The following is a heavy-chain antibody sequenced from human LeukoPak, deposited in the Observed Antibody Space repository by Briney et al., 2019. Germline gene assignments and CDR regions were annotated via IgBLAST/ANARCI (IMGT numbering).Heavy chain of an antibody. Sequence: PGGSLRLSCAASGFTDSSNYMSWVRQAPGKGPEWVSVIYSGGSTYYADSVKGRFTISRDNSKNTLYLQMNSLRAEDTAVYYCARDQGYYYYGMDVWGQGTTVTVSS. CDR3: ARDQGYYYYGMDV. CDR1: GFTDSSNY. V-gene: IGHV3-53*01. CDR2: IYSGGST. J-gene: IGHJ6*02.